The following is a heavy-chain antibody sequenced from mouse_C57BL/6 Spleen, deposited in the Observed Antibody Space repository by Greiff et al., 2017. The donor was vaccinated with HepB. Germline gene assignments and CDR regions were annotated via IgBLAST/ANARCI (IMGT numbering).Heavy chain of an antibody. CDR1: GFTFSSYG. V-gene: IGHV5-6*01. Sequence: EVQVVESGGDLVKPGGSLKLSCAASGFTFSSYGMSWVRQTPEKRLEWVATISSGGSYTYYPDSVKGRFTISRDNAQNNLYLQMRSLKSEDTAMKYYGGKDSRADAMAYWGQGTSVTVSA. CDR2: ISSGGSYT. CDR3: GGKDSRADAMAY. J-gene: IGHJ4*01. D-gene: IGHD1-1*01.